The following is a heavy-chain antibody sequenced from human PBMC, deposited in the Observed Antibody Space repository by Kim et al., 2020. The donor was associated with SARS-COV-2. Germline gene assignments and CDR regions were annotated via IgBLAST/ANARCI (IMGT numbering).Heavy chain of an antibody. CDR2: INHSGST. Sequence: SETLSLTCAVYGGSFSGYYWSWIRQPPGKGLEWIGEINHSGSTNYNPSLKSRVTISVDTSKNQFSLKLSSVTAADTAVYYCARGFRSYYGSRSMDVWGQGTTVTVSS. CDR3: ARGFRSYYGSRSMDV. J-gene: IGHJ6*02. CDR1: GGSFSGYY. V-gene: IGHV4-34*01. D-gene: IGHD3-10*01.